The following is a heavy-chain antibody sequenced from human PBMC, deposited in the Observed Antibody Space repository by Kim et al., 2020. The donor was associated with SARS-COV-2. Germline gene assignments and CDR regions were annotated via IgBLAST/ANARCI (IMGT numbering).Heavy chain of an antibody. CDR1: GGSINSYY. J-gene: IGHJ2*01. V-gene: IGHV4-4*07. CDR3: ARAGSNGEYEPWYFDL. CDR2: IFSSEST. Sequence: SETLYLTCTVSGGSINSYYWSWIRQPAGKGLEWIGRIFSSESTHYNPSLQSRVTLSLDTSKNHFSLRMTSVTAADTAAYYCARAGSNGEYEPWYFDLWGRGTLVTVSS. D-gene: IGHD4-17*01.